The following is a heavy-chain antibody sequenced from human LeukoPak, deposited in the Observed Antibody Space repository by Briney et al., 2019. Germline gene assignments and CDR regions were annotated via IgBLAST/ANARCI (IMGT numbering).Heavy chain of an antibody. Sequence: SETLSLTCTVSGGSISNGYYWTWIRQHPGKGLEWIGYIYNSGSTYYNPSLESRVTISVDTSKNQFSLKLSSVTAADTAVYYCARSYSGSKGIDYWGQGTLVTVSS. CDR1: GGSISNGYY. D-gene: IGHD6-13*01. V-gene: IGHV4-31*03. J-gene: IGHJ4*02. CDR3: ARSYSGSKGIDY. CDR2: IYNSGST.